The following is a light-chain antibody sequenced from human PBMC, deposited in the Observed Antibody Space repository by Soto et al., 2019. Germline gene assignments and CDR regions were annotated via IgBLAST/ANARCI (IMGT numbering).Light chain of an antibody. CDR1: QSVTTY. V-gene: IGKV3-11*01. CDR2: DSS. Sequence: EIVLTQSPATLSLSPGERASLSRRASQSVTTYLAWYQQKPGQAPRPLIYDSSNRATGIPPRFSGSGSGTDFTLTISSLESEDFAVYYCQQRVNRVTFGGGTKVDIK. CDR3: QQRVNRVT. J-gene: IGKJ4*01.